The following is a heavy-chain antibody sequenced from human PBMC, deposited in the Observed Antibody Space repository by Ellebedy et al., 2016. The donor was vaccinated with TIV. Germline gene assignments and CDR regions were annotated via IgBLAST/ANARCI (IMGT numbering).Heavy chain of an antibody. CDR3: ARISGTHYDSVWRPAWFDP. V-gene: IGHV4-38-2*02. D-gene: IGHD3-22*01. J-gene: IGHJ5*02. CDR2: IHHGMPT. Sequence: MPSETLSLTCTVSGYSISSGYFWGWVRQPPGKGLEWIGTIHHGMPTYYNAALRSRVTISEDTSNNQFSLRLTSVTAADTAMYYCARISGTHYDSVWRPAWFDPWGQGTVVTVSS. CDR1: GYSISSGYF.